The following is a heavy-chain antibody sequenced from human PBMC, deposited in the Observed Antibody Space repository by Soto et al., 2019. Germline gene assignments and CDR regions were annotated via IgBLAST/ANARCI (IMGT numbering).Heavy chain of an antibody. CDR2: IYPGDSDI. D-gene: IGHD3-10*01. Sequence: GESLKISCKGSGYSFTNDWIGWVRQMPGKGLEWMGIIYPGDSDIRYSPSFQGQVTISADKSINTAYLQWSSLKASDTAMYYCARVPLLSKLYGVDVWGQGTTVTVSS. J-gene: IGHJ6*02. CDR3: ARVPLLSKLYGVDV. V-gene: IGHV5-51*01. CDR1: GYSFTNDW.